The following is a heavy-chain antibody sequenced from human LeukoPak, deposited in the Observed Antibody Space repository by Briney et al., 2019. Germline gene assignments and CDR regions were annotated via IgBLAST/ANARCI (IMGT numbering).Heavy chain of an antibody. J-gene: IGHJ4*02. D-gene: IGHD6-19*01. CDR1: GFTVSSKY. V-gene: IGHV3-66*01. CDR3: ATIVSDSSGWYHFDH. Sequence: GGSLRLSCAASGFTVSSKYMAWVRQAPGKGLEWVSFINSGGTTNYADSVKGRFTISRDYSKDTLNLQMNSLRGEDTAVYYCATIVSDSSGWYHFDHWGQEALVTVSS. CDR2: INSGGTT.